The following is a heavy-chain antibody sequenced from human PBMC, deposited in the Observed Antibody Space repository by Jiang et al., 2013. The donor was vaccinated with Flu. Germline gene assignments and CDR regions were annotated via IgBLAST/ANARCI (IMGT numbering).Heavy chain of an antibody. CDR1: GGSISSYY. J-gene: IGHJ5*02. Sequence: EYGPGLVKPSETLSLTCSVSGGSISSYYWSWIRQPPGKGPEWIGYIHYSGSTNYNPSLNSRVTISLDTSKNQFSLNLIFVTAADTAVYYCARVDNAGSRRWFDPWGQGTLVTVSS. CDR2: IHYSGST. V-gene: IGHV4-59*01. CDR3: ARVDNAGSRRWFDP. D-gene: IGHD3-10*01.